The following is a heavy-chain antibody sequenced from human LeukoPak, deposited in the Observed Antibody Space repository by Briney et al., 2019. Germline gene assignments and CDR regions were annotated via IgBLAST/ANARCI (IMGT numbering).Heavy chain of an antibody. Sequence: ASVKVSCKASGGTFSSYAISWVRQAPGQGLEWMGRIIPILGIANYAQKFQGRVTITADKSTSTAYMELSSLRSEDTAVYYCAREGPLDIVVVPAALDYWGQGTLVTVSS. V-gene: IGHV1-69*04. CDR3: AREGPLDIVVVPAALDY. CDR2: IIPILGIA. D-gene: IGHD2-2*01. J-gene: IGHJ4*02. CDR1: GGTFSSYA.